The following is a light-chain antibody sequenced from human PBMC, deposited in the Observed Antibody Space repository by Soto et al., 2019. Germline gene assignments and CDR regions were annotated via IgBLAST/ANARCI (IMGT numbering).Light chain of an antibody. CDR1: QSVSSN. J-gene: IGKJ1*01. CDR3: QQYNNWLTWT. CDR2: GAY. V-gene: IGKV3-15*01. Sequence: EIVMTQSPATLSVSPGERDSLSCRASQSVSSNLAWYQRKPGQAPRLLIYGAYTRATGIPARFSGSGSGTEFTLTISSLQSVDFAVYYCQQYNNWLTWTFGQGTKVEIK.